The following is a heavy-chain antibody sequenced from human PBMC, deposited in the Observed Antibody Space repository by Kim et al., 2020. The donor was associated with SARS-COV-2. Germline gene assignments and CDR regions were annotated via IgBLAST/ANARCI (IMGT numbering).Heavy chain of an antibody. D-gene: IGHD2-21*01. J-gene: IGHJ3*02. CDR3: ARDPPGESENAFDI. V-gene: IGHV3-30*04. CDR2: ISYDGSNK. Sequence: GGSLRLSCAASGFTFSSYAMHWVRQAPGKGLEWVAVISYDGSNKYYADSVKGRFTISRDNSKNTLYLQMNSLRAEDTAVYYCARDPPGESENAFDIWGQGTMVTVSS. CDR1: GFTFSSYA.